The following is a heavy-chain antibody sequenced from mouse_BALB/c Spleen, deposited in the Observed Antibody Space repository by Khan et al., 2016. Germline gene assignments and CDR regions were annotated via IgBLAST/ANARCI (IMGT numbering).Heavy chain of an antibody. V-gene: IGHV3-2*02. CDR2: ITYSGST. CDR1: GYSITSDYA. J-gene: IGHJ4*01. Sequence: ELVESGPGLVKPSQSLSLTCTVTGYSITSDYAWNWIRQFPGNKLEWMGYITYSGSTTYNPSLKSRISITRDTSKNQFFLQLSSVTTEDTATYYCANMDYWGQGSSVTVSS. CDR3: ANMDY.